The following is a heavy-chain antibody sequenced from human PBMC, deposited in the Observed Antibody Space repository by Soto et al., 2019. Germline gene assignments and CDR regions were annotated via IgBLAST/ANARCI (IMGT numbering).Heavy chain of an antibody. D-gene: IGHD6-13*01. CDR2: IKQDGSEK. V-gene: IGHV3-7*01. CDR1: GFTFSSYW. CDR3: ARDKSGSSWSLNDAFDI. Sequence: GGSLRLSCAASGFTFSSYWMSWVRQAPGKGLEWVANIKQDGSEKYYVDSVKGRFTISRDNAKNSLYLQMNSLRAEDTAVYYCARDKSGSSWSLNDAFDIWGQGTMVTVSS. J-gene: IGHJ3*02.